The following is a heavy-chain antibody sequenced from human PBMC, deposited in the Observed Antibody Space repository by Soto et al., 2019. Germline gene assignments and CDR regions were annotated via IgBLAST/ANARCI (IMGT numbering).Heavy chain of an antibody. D-gene: IGHD3-3*01. Sequence: GGSLRLSCAASGFTFSSYSMNWVRRAPGKGLEWVSSISSSSSYIYYADSVKGRFTISRDNAKNSLYLQMNSLRAEDTAVYYCAKFKLVFGVDDAFDIWGQGTMVTVSS. CDR3: AKFKLVFGVDDAFDI. CDR2: ISSSSSYI. CDR1: GFTFSSYS. J-gene: IGHJ3*02. V-gene: IGHV3-21*01.